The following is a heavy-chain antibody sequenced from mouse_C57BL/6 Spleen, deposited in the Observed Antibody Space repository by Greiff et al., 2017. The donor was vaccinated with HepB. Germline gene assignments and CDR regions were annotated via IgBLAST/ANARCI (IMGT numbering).Heavy chain of an antibody. CDR2: ISDGGSYT. D-gene: IGHD1-1*01. CDR1: GFTFSSYA. J-gene: IGHJ2*01. CDR3: AREGGSSYFDY. V-gene: IGHV5-4*01. Sequence: EVHLVESGGGLVKPGGSLKLSCAASGFTFSSYAMSWVRQTPEKRLEWVATISDGGSYTYYPDNVKGRFTISRDNAKNNLYLQMSHLKSEDTAMYYCAREGGSSYFDYWGQGTTLTVSS.